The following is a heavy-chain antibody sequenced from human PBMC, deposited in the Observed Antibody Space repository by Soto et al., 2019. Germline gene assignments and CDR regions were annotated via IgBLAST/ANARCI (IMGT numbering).Heavy chain of an antibody. CDR3: ARGRFYYGSGSYYRSWFDP. D-gene: IGHD3-10*01. V-gene: IGHV4-34*01. J-gene: IGHJ5*02. Sequence: SETLSLTCAVYGGSFSGYYWSWIRQPPGKGLEWIGEINHSGSTNYNPSLKSRVTISVDTSKNQFSLKLSSVTAADTAVYYCARGRFYYGSGSYYRSWFDPWGQGTLVTVSS. CDR1: GGSFSGYY. CDR2: INHSGST.